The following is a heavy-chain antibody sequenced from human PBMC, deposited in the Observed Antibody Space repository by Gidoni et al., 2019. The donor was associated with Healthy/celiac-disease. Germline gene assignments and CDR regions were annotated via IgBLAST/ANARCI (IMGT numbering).Heavy chain of an antibody. CDR2: SRSKAYGGTT. V-gene: IGHV3-49*03. J-gene: IGHJ4*02. CDR1: GFTFGDYA. Sequence: LVQPGRSLRLSCTASGFTFGDYAMSWFRQAPGKGLEWVGFSRSKAYGGTTEYAASVKGRFTISRDDSKSIAYLQMNSLKTEDTAVYYCTRAGYSYGLDYWGQGTLVTVSS. D-gene: IGHD5-18*01. CDR3: TRAGYSYGLDY.